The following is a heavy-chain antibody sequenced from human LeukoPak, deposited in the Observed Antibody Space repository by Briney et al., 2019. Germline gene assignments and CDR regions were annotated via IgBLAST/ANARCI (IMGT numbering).Heavy chain of an antibody. CDR3: ARDLRSYVLDY. V-gene: IGHV3-48*03. J-gene: IGHJ4*02. D-gene: IGHD3-10*02. CDR2: ISSSGSTI. Sequence: GGSLRLSCAASGFTFSSYAMSWVRQAPGKGLEWVSYISSSGSTIYYADSVKGRFTISRDNAKNSLYLQMNSLRAEDTAVYYCARDLRSYVLDYWGQGTLVTVSS. CDR1: GFTFSSYA.